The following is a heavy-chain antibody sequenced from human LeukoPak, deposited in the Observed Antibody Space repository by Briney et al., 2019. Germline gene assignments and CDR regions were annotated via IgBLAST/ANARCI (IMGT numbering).Heavy chain of an antibody. V-gene: IGHV1-69*05. CDR1: GGTFSSYA. Sequence: ASVKVSCKASGGTFSSYAISWVRQAPGQGLEWMGGIIPIFGTANYAQKFQGRVTMTRDTSTSTVYMELSSLRSEDTAIYYCARIRDGYNDAYDIWGQGTVVTVPS. D-gene: IGHD5-24*01. CDR2: IIPIFGTA. J-gene: IGHJ3*02. CDR3: ARIRDGYNDAYDI.